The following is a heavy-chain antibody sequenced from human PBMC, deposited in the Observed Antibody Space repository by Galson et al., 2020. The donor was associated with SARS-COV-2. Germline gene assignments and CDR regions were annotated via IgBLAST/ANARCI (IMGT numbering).Heavy chain of an antibody. CDR2: ISSSGSTI. Sequence: KIGESLKISCAASGFTFSDYYMSWIRQAPGKGLEWVSYISSSGSTIYYADSVKGRFTISRDNAKNSLYLQMNSLRAEDTAVYYCVRDQKVTRSPGTFYGMDVWGQGTTVTVSS. V-gene: IGHV3-11*01. CDR1: GFTFSDYY. J-gene: IGHJ6*02. D-gene: IGHD4-17*01. CDR3: VRDQKVTRSPGTFYGMDV.